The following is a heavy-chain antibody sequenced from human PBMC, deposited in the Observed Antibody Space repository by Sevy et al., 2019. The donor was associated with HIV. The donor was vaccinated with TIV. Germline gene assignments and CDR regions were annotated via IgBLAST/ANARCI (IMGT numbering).Heavy chain of an antibody. V-gene: IGHV1-18*01. J-gene: IGHJ4*02. CDR1: GYTFVTYG. Sequence: ASVKVSCKTSGYTFVTYGISWVRQVPGQGPQWMGWISGNEGSTREAQIFQDRVTRTTDRTTSTAYMEGRRLGSDDPAVYYCVRDANYDSESSGYPFDDWGQGTLVTVSS. CDR2: ISGNEGST. CDR3: VRDANYDSESSGYPFDD. D-gene: IGHD3-22*01.